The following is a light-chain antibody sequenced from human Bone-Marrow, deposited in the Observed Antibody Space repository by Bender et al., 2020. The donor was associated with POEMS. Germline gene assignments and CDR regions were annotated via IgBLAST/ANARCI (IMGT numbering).Light chain of an antibody. Sequence: QSALTQPAAVSGSLGQSITISCTGTSSDVGAYNYVSWYQQRPGEVPKLVIYDVSDRPSGVSNRFSGSRSGTSASMAISGLQSEDEADYYCAVWDDSLNGWVFGGGTKLTVL. CDR3: AVWDDSLNGWV. J-gene: IGLJ3*02. CDR1: SSDVGAYNY. CDR2: DVS. V-gene: IGLV2-14*01.